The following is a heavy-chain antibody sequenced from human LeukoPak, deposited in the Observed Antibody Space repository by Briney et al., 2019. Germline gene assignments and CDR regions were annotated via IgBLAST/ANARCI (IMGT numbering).Heavy chain of an antibody. V-gene: IGHV1-18*01. CDR3: ARDRAAAGPSPFDY. CDR1: GYTFSSYG. D-gene: IGHD6-13*01. Sequence: ASVKVSCKASGYTFSSYGISWVRQAPGQGLEWMAWISAYNGNTKYAQQLQGRVTMTTDTSTSTAYMELGSLRSDDTAVYYCARDRAAAGPSPFDYWGQGTLVTVSS. J-gene: IGHJ4*02. CDR2: ISAYNGNT.